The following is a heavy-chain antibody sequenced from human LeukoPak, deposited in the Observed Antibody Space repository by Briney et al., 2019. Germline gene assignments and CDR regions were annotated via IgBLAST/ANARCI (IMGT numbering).Heavy chain of an antibody. J-gene: IGHJ4*02. CDR1: GGSISSSSYY. CDR3: ARERYYGSPVQAYLDY. V-gene: IGHV4-61*05. CDR2: IYYSGST. D-gene: IGHD3-10*01. Sequence: NPSETLSLTCTVSGGSISSSSYYWGWIRQPPGKGLEWIGYIYYSGSTNYNPSLKSRVTISVDTSKNQFSLKLSSVTAADTAVYYCARERYYGSPVQAYLDYWGQGTLVTVSS.